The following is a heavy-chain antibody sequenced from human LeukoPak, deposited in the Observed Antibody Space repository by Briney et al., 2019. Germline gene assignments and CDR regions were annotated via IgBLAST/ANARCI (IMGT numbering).Heavy chain of an antibody. V-gene: IGHV4-59*08. CDR1: GGSISSYY. CDR2: IYYSGST. CDR3: ARRAKDCSGGGCYRATDNWFDP. J-gene: IGHJ5*02. D-gene: IGHD2-15*01. Sequence: SETLSLTCTASGGSISSYYWSWIRQPPGKGLEWIGYIYYSGSTNYNPSLKSRVTISVDTSKNQFSLKLSSVTAADTAVYYCARRAKDCSGGGCYRATDNWFDPWGQGTLVTVSS.